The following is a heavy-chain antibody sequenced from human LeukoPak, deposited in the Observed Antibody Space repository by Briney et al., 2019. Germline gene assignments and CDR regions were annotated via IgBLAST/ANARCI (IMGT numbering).Heavy chain of an antibody. CDR3: AKSSPPPLRY. V-gene: IGHV3-23*01. Sequence: GGSLRLSCAASGFTFSSYAMSWVRQAPGKGLEWVSAISGSGSGGSTYYADSVKGRFTISRDNSKNTLYLQMNSLRAEDTAVYYCAKSSPPPLRYWGQGTLVTVSS. CDR2: ISGSGSGGST. J-gene: IGHJ4*02. CDR1: GFTFSSYA.